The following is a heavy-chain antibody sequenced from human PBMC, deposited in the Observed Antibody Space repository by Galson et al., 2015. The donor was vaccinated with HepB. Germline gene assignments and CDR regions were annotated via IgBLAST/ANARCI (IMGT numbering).Heavy chain of an antibody. V-gene: IGHV1-69*13. J-gene: IGHJ6*02. Sequence: SVKVSCKASGGTFSSYAISWVRQAPGQGLEWMGGIIPIFGTANYAQKFQGRVTITADESTSTAYMELSSLRSEDTAVYYCARDGGDVLMVYAPRGYYYYGMDVWGQGTTVTVSS. D-gene: IGHD2-8*01. CDR2: IIPIFGTA. CDR1: GGTFSSYA. CDR3: ARDGGDVLMVYAPRGYYYYGMDV.